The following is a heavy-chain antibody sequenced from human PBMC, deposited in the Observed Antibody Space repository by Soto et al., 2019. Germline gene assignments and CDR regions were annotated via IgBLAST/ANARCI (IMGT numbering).Heavy chain of an antibody. Sequence: QVQLVQSGGEVKKPGASVTVSCKASGYTFINYHITWVRQAPGQGLEWMAWINTYNGMTDYAQRFQGRVTMTRDTSTSTAYMELRNLGSDDTAVYFCAKSPRGEIAKDWGQGTLVTVSS. CDR2: INTYNGMT. CDR3: AKSPRGEIAKD. CDR1: GYTFINYH. J-gene: IGHJ4*02. V-gene: IGHV1-18*01. D-gene: IGHD2-21*01.